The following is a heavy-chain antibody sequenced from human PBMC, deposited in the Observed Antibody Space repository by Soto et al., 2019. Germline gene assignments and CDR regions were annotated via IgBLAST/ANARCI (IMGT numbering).Heavy chain of an antibody. CDR2: INHSGST. CDR3: ARGPVVVVQAMSRVECYYG. J-gene: IGHJ6*01. CDR1: GGSFSGYY. Sequence: LPETLSLTCAVYGGSFSGYYWSWIRQPPGKGLEWIGEINHSGSTNYNPSLKSRVTISVDTSKNQFSLKLSSVTAADTAVYYCARGPVVVVQAMSRVECYYG. V-gene: IGHV4-34*01. D-gene: IGHD2-15*01.